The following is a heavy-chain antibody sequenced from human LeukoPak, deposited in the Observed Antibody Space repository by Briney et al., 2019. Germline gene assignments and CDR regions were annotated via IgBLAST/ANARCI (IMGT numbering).Heavy chain of an antibody. J-gene: IGHJ4*02. V-gene: IGHV3-23*01. CDR1: RFTFSSYA. Sequence: GGSLRLSCAASRFTFSSYAMAWVRQAPGKGVQWVSTICVSGGSTYYADSVKGRFTISRDTSKSTLYLHMYQLSDADSSVYYCAKYGSGTYYNGLYWGQGTLVTVSS. CDR3: AKYGSGTYYNGLY. CDR2: ICVSGGST. D-gene: IGHD3-10*01.